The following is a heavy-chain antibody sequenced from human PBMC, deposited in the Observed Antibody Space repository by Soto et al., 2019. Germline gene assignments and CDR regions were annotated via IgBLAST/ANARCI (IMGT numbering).Heavy chain of an antibody. CDR3: ARGGLDHAFDI. Sequence: EVQLVESGGGLVQPGGSLRLSCGASEFSFSRYWMHWVRQAPGKGLVWVSRVDSDGSDKIYADSVNGRFTISRDNAKNRLYLQLNGLRAEDTAVYYCARGGLDHAFDIWGQGTMVTVSS. CDR1: EFSFSRYW. J-gene: IGHJ3*02. CDR2: VDSDGSDK. D-gene: IGHD3-16*01. V-gene: IGHV3-74*01.